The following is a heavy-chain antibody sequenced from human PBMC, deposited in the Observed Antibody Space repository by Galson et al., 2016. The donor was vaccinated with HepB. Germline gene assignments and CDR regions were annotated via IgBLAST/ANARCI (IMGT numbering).Heavy chain of an antibody. Sequence: SETLSLTCTVSGVSIRTSYWIWIRQPPGKGLEWVAYIPNSGSTDYHPSLTTRFTTPVDTPNNQFSLTLSSVTVADTAVYYCAKVQDGYIFFWYFPLWGRGTLVTVSS. CDR2: IPNSGST. CDR1: GVSIRTSY. CDR3: AKVQDGYIFFWYFPL. D-gene: IGHD5-24*01. J-gene: IGHJ2*01. V-gene: IGHV4-59*01.